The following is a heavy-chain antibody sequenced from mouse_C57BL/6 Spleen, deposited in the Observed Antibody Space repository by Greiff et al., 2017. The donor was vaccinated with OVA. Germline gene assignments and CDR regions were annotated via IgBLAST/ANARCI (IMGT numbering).Heavy chain of an antibody. J-gene: IGHJ3*01. V-gene: IGHV1-69*01. CDR3: ARERPYYYGSRSGFAY. CDR2: IDPSDSYT. D-gene: IGHD1-1*01. Sequence: VKLQQPGAELVMPGASVKLSCKASGYTFTSYWMHWVKQRPGQGLEWIGEIDPSDSYTNYNQKFKGKSTLTVDKSSSTAYMQLSSLTSEDSAVYYCARERPYYYGSRSGFAYWGQGTLVTVSA. CDR1: GYTFTSYW.